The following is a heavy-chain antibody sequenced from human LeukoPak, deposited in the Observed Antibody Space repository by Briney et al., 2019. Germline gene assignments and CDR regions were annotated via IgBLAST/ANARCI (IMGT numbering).Heavy chain of an antibody. CDR1: GYTFTSYG. J-gene: IGHJ4*02. V-gene: IGHV1-18*01. CDR3: ARFVLERRGDY. D-gene: IGHD1-1*01. Sequence: ASVKVSCKASGYTFTSYGISWVRQAPRQGLEWMGWISAYNGNTNYTQKLQGRVTMTTDTSTSTAYMEPRSLRSDDTAVYYCARFVLERRGDYWGQGTLVTVSS. CDR2: ISAYNGNT.